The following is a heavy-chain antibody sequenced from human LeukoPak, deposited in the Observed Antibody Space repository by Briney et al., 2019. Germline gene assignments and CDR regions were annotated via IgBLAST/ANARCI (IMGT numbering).Heavy chain of an antibody. CDR3: ARGYYYDSSGSVGAFDI. D-gene: IGHD3-22*01. CDR2: IIAIFGTA. CDR1: GGTFSSYA. J-gene: IGHJ3*02. V-gene: IGHV1-69*05. Sequence: ASVKVSCKASGGTFSSYAISWLRQAPGQGLEWPGGIIAIFGTANYAQKLQGRVTITTDESTSTAYMELSSLRSEDAAVYYCARGYYYDSSGSVGAFDIWGQGTMVTVSS.